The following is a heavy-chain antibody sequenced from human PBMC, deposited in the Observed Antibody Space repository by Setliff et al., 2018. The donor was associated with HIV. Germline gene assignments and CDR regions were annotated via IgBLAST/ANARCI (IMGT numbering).Heavy chain of an antibody. Sequence: ASVKVSCKASGRTFTAYGITWVRQAPGQGLEWMGWMSAYSGDTKYAQKIQGRVNMTRDTSTDTAYVELRSLRFDDTALYYCVRGYYYDKTGYGTFDIWGQGTVVTISS. CDR2: MSAYSGDT. CDR1: GRTFTAYG. V-gene: IGHV1-18*04. CDR3: VRGYYYDKTGYGTFDI. D-gene: IGHD3-22*01. J-gene: IGHJ3*02.